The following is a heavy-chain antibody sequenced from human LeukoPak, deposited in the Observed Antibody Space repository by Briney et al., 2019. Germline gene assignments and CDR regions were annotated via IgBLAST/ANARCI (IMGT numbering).Heavy chain of an antibody. CDR2: INHSGST. V-gene: IGHV4-34*01. CDR1: GGSFSGYY. Sequence: SETLSLTCAVYGGSFSGYYWSWIRQPPGKGLEWIGEINHSGSTNYNPSLKSRVTISVDTSKSQFSLKLSSVTAADTAVYYCARAPSIAARREPFDYWGQGTLVTVSS. J-gene: IGHJ4*02. CDR3: ARAPSIAARREPFDY. D-gene: IGHD6-6*01.